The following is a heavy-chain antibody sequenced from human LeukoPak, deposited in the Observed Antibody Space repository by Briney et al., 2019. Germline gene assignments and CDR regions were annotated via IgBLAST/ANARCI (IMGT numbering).Heavy chain of an antibody. V-gene: IGHV4-39*07. Sequence: SETLSLTCTVSGGSIGSSSYYWGWIRQPPGKGLEWIGSIYYSGSTYYNPSLKSRVTISVDTSKNQFSLKLSSVTAADTAVYYCARVQWELGFDYWGQGTLVTVSS. CDR3: ARVQWELGFDY. CDR1: GGSIGSSSYY. D-gene: IGHD4-23*01. J-gene: IGHJ4*02. CDR2: IYYSGST.